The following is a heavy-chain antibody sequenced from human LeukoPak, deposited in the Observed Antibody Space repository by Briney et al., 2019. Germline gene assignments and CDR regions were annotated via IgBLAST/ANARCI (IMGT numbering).Heavy chain of an antibody. CDR2: INTNTGNP. CDR1: EYTFTGYY. Sequence: GASVKVSCKTSEYTFTGYYIHWVRQAPGQGLEWMGWINTNTGNPTYAQGFTGRFVFSLDTSVSTAYLQISSLKAEDTAVHYCASTGGWGYRMKFDYWGQGTLVTVSS. V-gene: IGHV7-4-1*02. J-gene: IGHJ4*02. D-gene: IGHD5-24*01. CDR3: ASTGGWGYRMKFDY.